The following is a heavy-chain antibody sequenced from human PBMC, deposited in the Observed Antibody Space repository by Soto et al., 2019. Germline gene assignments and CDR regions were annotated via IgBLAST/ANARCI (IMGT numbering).Heavy chain of an antibody. V-gene: IGHV1-58*02. CDR1: GFTFTSSA. J-gene: IGHJ4*02. D-gene: IGHD3-3*01. Sequence: GASVKVSCKASGFTFTSSAMQWVRQARGQRLEWIGWIVVGSGNTNYAQKFQERVTITADKSTSTAYMELSSLRSEDTAVYYCARDQRKGGYDFWSGYPFDYWGQGTLVTVSS. CDR3: ARDQRKGGYDFWSGYPFDY. CDR2: IVVGSGNT.